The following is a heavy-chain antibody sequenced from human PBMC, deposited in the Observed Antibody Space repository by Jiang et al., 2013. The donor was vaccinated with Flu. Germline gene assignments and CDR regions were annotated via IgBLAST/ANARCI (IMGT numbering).Heavy chain of an antibody. CDR3: ARRRDLRGLWNWGDFDS. Sequence: KPTQTLTLTCTFSGFSLTTEGVGCGAGSVNPPGKALELVALIYWDDDKRFSPYLRGGLSITKDTSNNHVVLTMPNVDPTDTGTYYCARRRDLRGLWNWGDFDSWGQGILVTVAS. J-gene: IGHJ4*02. V-gene: IGHV2-5*02. CDR1: GFSLTTEGVG. D-gene: IGHD7-27*01. CDR2: IYWDDDK.